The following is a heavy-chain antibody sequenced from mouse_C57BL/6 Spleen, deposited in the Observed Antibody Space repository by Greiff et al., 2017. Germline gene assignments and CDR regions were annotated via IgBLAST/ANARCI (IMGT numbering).Heavy chain of an antibody. CDR2: INPSSGYT. V-gene: IGHV1-4*01. Sequence: QVQLKESGAELVRPGASVKMSCKASGYTFTSYRMHWVKQRPGQGLEWIGYINPSSGYTKYNQKFKDKATLTVDKSSSTAYMQLSSLTSEDSAVYYCARNYGSSYGFDYWGQGTTLTVSS. CDR3: ARNYGSSYGFDY. D-gene: IGHD1-1*01. J-gene: IGHJ2*01. CDR1: GYTFTSYR.